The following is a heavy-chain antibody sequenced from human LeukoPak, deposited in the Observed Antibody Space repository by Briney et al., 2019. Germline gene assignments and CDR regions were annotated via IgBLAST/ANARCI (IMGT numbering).Heavy chain of an antibody. CDR1: GGSISSYY. V-gene: IGHV4-4*07. CDR2: INTSGST. D-gene: IGHD1-26*01. Sequence: SETLSLTCTVSGGSISSYYWSWIRQPAGKGLEWIGRINTSGSTNYNPSLKSRVTMSVDTSKNQFSLKLSSVTAADTAVYYCARDFGIVGARALYYFDYWGQGTLVTVSS. J-gene: IGHJ4*02. CDR3: ARDFGIVGARALYYFDY.